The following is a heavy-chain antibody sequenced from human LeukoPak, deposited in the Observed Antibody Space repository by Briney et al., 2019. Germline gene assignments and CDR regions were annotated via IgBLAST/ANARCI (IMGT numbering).Heavy chain of an antibody. D-gene: IGHD1-26*01. CDR2: IYHSGST. CDR3: ARGEGGSYNFDY. CDR1: GGSISSSSYY. Sequence: SETLSLTCTVSGGSISSSSYYWGWIRQPPGKGLEWIGSIYHSGSTYYNPSLKSRVTISVDTSKNQFSLKLSSVTAADTAVYYCARGEGGSYNFDYWGQGTLVTVSS. V-gene: IGHV4-39*07. J-gene: IGHJ4*02.